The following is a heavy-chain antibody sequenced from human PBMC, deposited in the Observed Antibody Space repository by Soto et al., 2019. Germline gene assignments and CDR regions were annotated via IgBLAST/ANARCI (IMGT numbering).Heavy chain of an antibody. CDR2: ISRSSSTI. J-gene: IGHJ6*02. CDR3: ASPRLRRVRYFDWAPLDV. V-gene: IGHV3-48*02. Sequence: GRFMRLSCAAFGFTCSSYGMNWVRQATGKGLEWVSYISRSSSTIYYADSVKGLFTISRANATNSLYLQMNSLRDEDTAVYSCASPRLRRVRYFDWAPLDVWGQGTTVTVSS. CDR1: GFTCSSYG. D-gene: IGHD3-9*01.